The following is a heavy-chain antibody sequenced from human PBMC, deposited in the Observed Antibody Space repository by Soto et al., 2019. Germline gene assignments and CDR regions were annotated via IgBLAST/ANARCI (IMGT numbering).Heavy chain of an antibody. CDR2: ISAYNGNT. V-gene: IGHV1-18*01. J-gene: IGHJ6*02. CDR1: GYTFTSYG. CDR3: ARENWTRPPGAYYYYGMDV. D-gene: IGHD2-2*01. Sequence: ASVKVSCKASGYTFTSYGISWVRQAPGQGLEWMGWISAYNGNTNYAQKLQGRVTMTTDTSTSTAYMELRSLKSDDTAVYYCARENWTRPPGAYYYYGMDVWGQGTTVTVSS.